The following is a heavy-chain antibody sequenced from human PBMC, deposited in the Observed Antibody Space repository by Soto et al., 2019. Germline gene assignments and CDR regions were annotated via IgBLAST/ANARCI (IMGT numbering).Heavy chain of an antibody. Sequence: SETLSLTCTVSGGSISSSSYYWGWIRQPPGKGLEWIGGIYYSGSTYYNPSLKSRVTISVDTSKNQFSLKLSSVTAADTAVYYCAREGSIRRSVKAAAGLYYYYGMDVWGQGTTVTVSS. CDR1: GGSISSSSYY. V-gene: IGHV4-39*02. CDR2: IYYSGST. CDR3: AREGSIRRSVKAAAGLYYYYGMDV. D-gene: IGHD6-13*01. J-gene: IGHJ6*02.